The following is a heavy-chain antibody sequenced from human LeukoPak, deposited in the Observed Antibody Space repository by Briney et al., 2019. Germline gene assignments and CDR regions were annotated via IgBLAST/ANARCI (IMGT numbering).Heavy chain of an antibody. CDR2: IYSGGST. J-gene: IGHJ4*02. V-gene: IGHV3-66*01. D-gene: IGHD2-2*01. Sequence: GGSLRLSCAASGFTVSNHYMSWVRQAPGKGLEWLSVIYSGGSTYHADSVKGRFTISRDNSKNTLYLQMNSLRAEDTAVYYCARGCSSTSCHWVYWGQGTLVTVSS. CDR1: GFTVSNHY. CDR3: ARGCSSTSCHWVY.